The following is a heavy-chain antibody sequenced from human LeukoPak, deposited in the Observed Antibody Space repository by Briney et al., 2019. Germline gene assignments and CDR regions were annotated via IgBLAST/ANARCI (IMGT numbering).Heavy chain of an antibody. CDR2: ISYDGSNK. J-gene: IGHJ1*01. CDR3: AAGYSSNFGYFHH. Sequence: GGSLRLSCAASGFTFSSYAMHWVRQAPGKGLEWVAVISYDGSNKYYADSVKGRFTISRDNSKNTLYLQMNSLRAEDTAVYYCAAGYSSNFGYFHHWGQGTLVTVSS. D-gene: IGHD6-13*01. V-gene: IGHV3-30*03. CDR1: GFTFSSYA.